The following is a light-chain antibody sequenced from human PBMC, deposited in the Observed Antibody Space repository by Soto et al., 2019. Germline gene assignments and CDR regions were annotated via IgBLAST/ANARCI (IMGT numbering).Light chain of an antibody. CDR3: QQYGRT. Sequence: EVVLTQSPGTLSLSPGESATLSCRASQSISTNYLAWYQLKPGQAPRLLIYAASNRLTGIPDRFSGSGSGTDFTLTIIRLEPEDFALYYCQQYGRTFGQGTPLEIK. CDR1: QSISTNY. V-gene: IGKV3-20*01. J-gene: IGKJ5*01. CDR2: AAS.